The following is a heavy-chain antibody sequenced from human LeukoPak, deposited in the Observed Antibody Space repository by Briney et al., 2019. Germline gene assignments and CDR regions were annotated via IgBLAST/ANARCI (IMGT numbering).Heavy chain of an antibody. D-gene: IGHD5-18*01. CDR2: ISSSSSYI. J-gene: IGHJ4*02. CDR1: GFTFSSYN. Sequence: PGGSLRLSCAASGFTFSSYNMNWVRQAPGKGLEWVSSISSSSSYIYYGDSVKGRFTISRDNAKNSLYLQMNSLRAEDTALYYCARESYGYLGAFDYWGQGTLVTVSS. V-gene: IGHV3-21*04. CDR3: ARESYGYLGAFDY.